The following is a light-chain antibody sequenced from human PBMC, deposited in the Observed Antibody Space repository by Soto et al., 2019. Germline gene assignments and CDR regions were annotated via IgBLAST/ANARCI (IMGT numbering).Light chain of an antibody. J-gene: IGLJ2*01. CDR2: EDS. V-gene: IGLV2-23*01. Sequence: QSALTQPASVSGSPGQSIIISCTGTSSDVGSYNLVSWYQQHPGKAPKLMIYEDSKRPSGVSNRFSGSKSGNTASLTITGLQAEDEADYYCCSYAGSRIFGGGTKLTVL. CDR3: CSYAGSRI. CDR1: SSDVGSYNL.